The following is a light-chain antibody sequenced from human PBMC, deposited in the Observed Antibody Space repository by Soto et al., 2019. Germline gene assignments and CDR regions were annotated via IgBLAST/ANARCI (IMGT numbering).Light chain of an antibody. J-gene: IGKJ1*01. Sequence: EIVMTQSPATLSVSPGERATLSCRASQSVSSNLAWYQQKPRQAPRLLIYGASTRATGIPARFSGSGSGTEFTLTISSLQSEDFAVYYCQQYNNWHTFGQGTKVDIK. CDR3: QQYNNWHT. CDR1: QSVSSN. V-gene: IGKV3-15*01. CDR2: GAS.